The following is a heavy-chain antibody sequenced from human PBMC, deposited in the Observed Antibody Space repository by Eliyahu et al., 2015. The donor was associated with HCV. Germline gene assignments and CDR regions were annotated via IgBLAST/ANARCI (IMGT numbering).Heavy chain of an antibody. CDR2: FYSSGQT. Sequence: VQLVESGGVLVQPGEPLRLTCEAAGFTVSKAYMSWVRQAPGKGLEWVSIFYSSGQTYYADSLQDRFTISRDSSKNTLFLQLNNLRAEDTALYYCARNSYDIRYGYYFDLWGRGTLVTVSS. V-gene: IGHV3-66*01. D-gene: IGHD2-15*01. CDR3: ARNSYDIRYGYYFDL. CDR1: GFTVSKAY. J-gene: IGHJ2*01.